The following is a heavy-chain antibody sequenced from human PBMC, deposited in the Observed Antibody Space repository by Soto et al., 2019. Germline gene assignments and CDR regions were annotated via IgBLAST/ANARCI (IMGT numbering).Heavy chain of an antibody. CDR3: ARVDFVVVPAAISRSNYYYGMDV. D-gene: IGHD2-2*01. CDR2: IYYSGST. Sequence: PSETLSLTCTVSGGSISSYYWSWIRQPPGKGLEWIGYIYYSGSTNYNPSLKSRVTISVDTSKNQFSLKLSSVTAADTAVYYCARVDFVVVPAAISRSNYYYGMDVWGQGTTVT. J-gene: IGHJ6*02. CDR1: GGSISSYY. V-gene: IGHV4-59*01.